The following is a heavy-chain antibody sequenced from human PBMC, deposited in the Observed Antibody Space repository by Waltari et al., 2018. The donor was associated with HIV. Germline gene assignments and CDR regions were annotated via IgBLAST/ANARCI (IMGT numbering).Heavy chain of an antibody. J-gene: IGHJ3*02. D-gene: IGHD1-1*01. V-gene: IGHV3-66*01. CDR1: GLTASRQH. CDR2: MYSGGTT. Sequence: EVKLVESGGGLVRPGGSLRLSCAASGLTASRQHLGWVRQTPGKGLEYVSVMYSGGTTHYADSVNGRFTISRDSSKSALYLQMNTLRAEDTALYYCARVDRAGTTSGWDVFDIWGQGTMVTVSS. CDR3: ARVDRAGTTSGWDVFDI.